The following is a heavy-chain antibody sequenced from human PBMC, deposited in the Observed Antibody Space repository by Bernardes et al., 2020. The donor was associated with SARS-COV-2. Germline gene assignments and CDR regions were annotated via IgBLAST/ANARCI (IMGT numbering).Heavy chain of an antibody. V-gene: IGHV4-59*01. CDR1: GGSISSYY. D-gene: IGHD3-3*01. CDR2: IYYSGST. J-gene: IGHJ2*01. CDR3: ARDSGVVIQQGLWYFDL. Sequence: SATLSLTCTVSGGSISSYYWSWIRQPPGKGLEWIGYIYYSGSTNYNPSLKSRVTISVDTSKNQFSLKLSSVTAADTAVYYCARDSGVVIQQGLWYFDLWGRGTLVTVSS.